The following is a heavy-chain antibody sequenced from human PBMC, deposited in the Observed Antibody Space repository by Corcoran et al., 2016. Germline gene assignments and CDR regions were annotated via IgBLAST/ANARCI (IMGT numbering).Heavy chain of an antibody. D-gene: IGHD3-10*02. CDR3: ARDVWGLSPRSMSPVGY. V-gene: IGHV1-3*01. CDR2: INAGNGNT. Sequence: QVQLVQSGAEVKKPGDSVKVSCKASGYTFTSYAMHWVRQAPGQRLEWMGWINAGNGNTKYSQKFQGRVTITRDTSASKAYMELSSLRSEDTAVYYCARDVWGLSPRSMSPVGYWGQGTLVTVSS. CDR1: GYTFTSYA. J-gene: IGHJ4*02.